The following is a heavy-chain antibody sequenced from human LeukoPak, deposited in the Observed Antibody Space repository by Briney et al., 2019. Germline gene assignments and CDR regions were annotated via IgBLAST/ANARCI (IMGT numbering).Heavy chain of an antibody. CDR3: ACRLPYYGMDV. V-gene: IGHV3-48*03. CDR1: GFTFSSYE. CDR2: IGGIGSI. J-gene: IGHJ6*02. Sequence: PGGSLRLSCAASGFTFSSYEIHWVRQAPGKGLEWVSKIGGIGSIMYADSVKGRFTISTDSAKSSVYLQMNSLRAEDTAVYYCACRLPYYGMDVWGQGTTVTVSS.